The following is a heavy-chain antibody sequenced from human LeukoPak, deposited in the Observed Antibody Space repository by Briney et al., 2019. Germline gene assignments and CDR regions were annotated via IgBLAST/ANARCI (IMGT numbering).Heavy chain of an antibody. J-gene: IGHJ4*02. CDR2: ISGSGGST. D-gene: IGHD3-10*01. CDR3: SGSFGELSFFDY. V-gene: IGHV3-23*01. CDR1: GFTFSSYA. Sequence: QPGGSLRLSCAASGFTFSSYAMSWVRQAPGKGLEWVSAISGSGGSTYYADSVKGRFTISRDNSKNTLYLQMNSLKTEDTAVYFCSGSFGELSFFDYWGQGTLVTVSS.